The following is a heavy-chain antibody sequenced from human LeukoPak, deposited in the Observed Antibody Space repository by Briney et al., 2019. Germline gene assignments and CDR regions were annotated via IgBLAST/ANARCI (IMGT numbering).Heavy chain of an antibody. J-gene: IGHJ6*02. V-gene: IGHV3-21*01. CDR1: GFTFSTFA. CDR2: ITGTHYTT. CDR3: ARDGAAAANYYYYGMDV. Sequence: GGSLRLSCAASGFTFSTFAMTWVRQAPGKGLEWVSSITGTHYTTYNTDSVKGRFTISRDNAKNSLYLQMNSLRAEDTAVYYCARDGAAAANYYYYGMDVWGQGTTVTVSS. D-gene: IGHD6-13*01.